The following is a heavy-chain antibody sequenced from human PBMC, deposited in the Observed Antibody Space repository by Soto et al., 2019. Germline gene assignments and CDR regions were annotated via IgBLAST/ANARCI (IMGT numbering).Heavy chain of an antibody. CDR3: AKSPHFYYDGMDV. V-gene: IGHV3-23*01. J-gene: IGHJ6*02. CDR1: GFTFSGYA. Sequence: EVQLLESGGGLVQPGGSQRLSCAASGFTFSGYAMTWVRQAPGKGLEWVSSISGSGANTYYADSVKGRFTISRDNSKNTLSLQMTSLRADDTAVYYCAKSPHFYYDGMDVWGQGTTVTVSS. CDR2: ISGSGANT.